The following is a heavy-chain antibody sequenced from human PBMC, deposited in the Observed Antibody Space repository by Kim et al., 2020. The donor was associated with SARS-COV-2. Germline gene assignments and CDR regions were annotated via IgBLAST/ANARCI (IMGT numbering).Heavy chain of an antibody. V-gene: IGHV3-30*04. CDR2: ILYDGSNK. J-gene: IGHJ4*02. CDR3: ARRRSGVGGPLDY. CDR1: GFTFSTYA. D-gene: IGHD3-3*01. Sequence: GGSLRLSCTASGFTFSTYAMHWVRQAPGKGLEWMAVILYDGSNKFYGDSVKGRFTVSRDNSKNTVYLQTNSLRPEDTAVYYCARRRSGVGGPLDYWGQG.